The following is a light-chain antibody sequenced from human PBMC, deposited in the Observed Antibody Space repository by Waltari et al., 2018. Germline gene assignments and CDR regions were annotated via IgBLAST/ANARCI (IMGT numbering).Light chain of an antibody. CDR3: QQYGSSKT. CDR1: QSVSSSY. Sequence: EIVLTQSPGTLSLYPGERATLSCRASQSVSSSYLAWYQQKPGQAPRLLIYGASSRATGNPDRFSGSGSGTDFTLTISRLEPEDFAVYYCQQYGSSKTFGQGTKVEIK. J-gene: IGKJ1*01. V-gene: IGKV3-20*01. CDR2: GAS.